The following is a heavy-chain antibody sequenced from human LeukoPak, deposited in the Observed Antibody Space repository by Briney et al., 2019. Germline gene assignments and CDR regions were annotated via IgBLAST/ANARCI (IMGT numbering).Heavy chain of an antibody. V-gene: IGHV5-51*01. D-gene: IGHD4-23*01. Sequence: GESLKIPCKGSGYSFTSYWIGWVRQMPGKGLEWMGIIYPGDSDTRYSPSFQGQVTISADKSISTAYLQWSSLKASDTAMYYCARSPHGYGGKGYYYYGMDVWGQGTTVTVSS. CDR3: ARSPHGYGGKGYYYYGMDV. CDR2: IYPGDSDT. J-gene: IGHJ6*02. CDR1: GYSFTSYW.